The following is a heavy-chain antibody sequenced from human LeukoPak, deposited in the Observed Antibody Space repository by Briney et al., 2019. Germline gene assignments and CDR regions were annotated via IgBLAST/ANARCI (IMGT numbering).Heavy chain of an antibody. V-gene: IGHV4-4*07. D-gene: IGHD1-7*01. Sequence: SETLSLTCTVSGGSISSYYWSWIRQPAGKGLEWIGRIYTSGSTNYNPSLKSRVTMSVDTSKNQFSLKLSSVTAADTAVYYCAREPPPQKLELPNYWYFDLWGRGTLVTVSS. CDR1: GGSISSYY. J-gene: IGHJ2*01. CDR2: IYTSGST. CDR3: AREPPPQKLELPNYWYFDL.